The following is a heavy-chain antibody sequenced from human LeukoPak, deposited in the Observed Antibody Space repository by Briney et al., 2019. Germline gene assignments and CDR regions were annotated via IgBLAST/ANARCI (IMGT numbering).Heavy chain of an antibody. Sequence: ASVNVSCRASGYTFTSYYMHWVRQAPAQGLEWVGIINPSGCSTRYAQKCQGRVTMARDTSTSTVYMELSSRRYEDTAVYYCARDLRALYDILTGYSTSDAFDIWGQGTMVTVSS. V-gene: IGHV1-46*01. CDR1: GYTFTSYY. J-gene: IGHJ3*02. D-gene: IGHD3-9*01. CDR3: ARDLRALYDILTGYSTSDAFDI. CDR2: INPSGCST.